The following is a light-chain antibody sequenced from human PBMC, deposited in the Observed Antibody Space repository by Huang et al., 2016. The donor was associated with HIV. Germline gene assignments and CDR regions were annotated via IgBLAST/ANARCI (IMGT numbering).Light chain of an antibody. Sequence: IVLTQTPGTLSLSPGERATLSCRARQSVTNSYLAWYQHRPGQAPRLLIYGASNRATGVPDRFSGSGSGTDFTLTITRLEPEDFGVYYCQQYSDSPFTFGGGTKVEIK. V-gene: IGKV3-20*01. J-gene: IGKJ4*01. CDR1: QSVTNSY. CDR2: GAS. CDR3: QQYSDSPFT.